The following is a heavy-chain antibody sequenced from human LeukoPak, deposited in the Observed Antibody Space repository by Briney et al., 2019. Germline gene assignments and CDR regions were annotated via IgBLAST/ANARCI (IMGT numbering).Heavy chain of an antibody. J-gene: IGHJ6*02. CDR2: IYTSGNT. Sequence: PSQTLSLTCTVSGGSISSGSYYWSWIRQPAGKGLEWIGRIYTSGNTNYNPSLKSRVTISVDTSKNQFSLKLSSVTAADTAVYYCARETVAGIPSYYYQHGMDVWGQGTTVTVSS. V-gene: IGHV4-61*02. CDR3: ARETVAGIPSYYYQHGMDV. CDR1: GGSISSGSYY. D-gene: IGHD6-19*01.